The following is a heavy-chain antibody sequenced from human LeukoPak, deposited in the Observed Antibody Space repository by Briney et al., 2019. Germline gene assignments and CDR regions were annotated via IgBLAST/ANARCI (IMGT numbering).Heavy chain of an antibody. CDR3: ARGTVHYDSRVDY. D-gene: IGHD3-22*01. CDR2: IYSGGST. Sequence: SGGSLRLSCAASGFTFSSYAMSWVRQAPGKGLEWVSVIYSGGSTYYADSVKGRFTISRDNSKNTLYLQMNSLRAEDTAVYYCARGTVHYDSRVDYWGQGTLVTVSS. CDR1: GFTFSSYA. J-gene: IGHJ4*02. V-gene: IGHV3-66*01.